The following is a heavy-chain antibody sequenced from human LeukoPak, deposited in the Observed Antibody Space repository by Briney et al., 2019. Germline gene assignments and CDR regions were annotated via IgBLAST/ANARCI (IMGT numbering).Heavy chain of an antibody. D-gene: IGHD3-16*01. J-gene: IGHJ4*02. CDR2: IKWNGDRT. Sequence: GGSLRLSCVASGFTFDDYAMSWVRQAPGKGLEWVSGIKWNGDRTGYADSVKGRFTISRDNAKNYLYLQMASLRAEDTALYHCARDRGRYTYGPIDYWGQGTLVTVSS. CDR1: GFTFDDYA. V-gene: IGHV3-20*01. CDR3: ARDRGRYTYGPIDY.